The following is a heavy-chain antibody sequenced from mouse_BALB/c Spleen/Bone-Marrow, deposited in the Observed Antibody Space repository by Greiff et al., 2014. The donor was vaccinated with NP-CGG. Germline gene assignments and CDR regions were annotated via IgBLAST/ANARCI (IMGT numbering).Heavy chain of an antibody. Sequence: VQLQQSGPELVKPGASVKISCTGSGYAFSSSWMNWVKQRPGQGLEWIGRIYPGDGDTNSNGRFKGKATLTVDRSSNTAYMQLSSLTSVDSAVYFCARSAYYGSSYGAMDYWGQGTSVTVSS. J-gene: IGHJ4*01. V-gene: IGHV1-82*01. CDR2: IYPGDGDT. CDR3: ARSAYYGSSYGAMDY. D-gene: IGHD1-1*01. CDR1: GYAFSSSW.